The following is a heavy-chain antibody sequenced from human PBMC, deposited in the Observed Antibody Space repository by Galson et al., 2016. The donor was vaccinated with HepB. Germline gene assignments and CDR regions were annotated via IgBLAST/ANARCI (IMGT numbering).Heavy chain of an antibody. CDR3: ARDPLGYSYALVRYFDY. J-gene: IGHJ4*02. V-gene: IGHV3-48*02. CDR1: GFTFTSYS. D-gene: IGHD5-18*01. Sequence: SLKLSCAASGFTFTSYSMNWVRQVPGKGLEWVSYIGSSSGTVYYADSVKGRFIISRDNAKNSLYLQMNSLRDEDTAVYYCARDPLGYSYALVRYFDYWGQGTLVTVSS. CDR2: IGSSSGTV.